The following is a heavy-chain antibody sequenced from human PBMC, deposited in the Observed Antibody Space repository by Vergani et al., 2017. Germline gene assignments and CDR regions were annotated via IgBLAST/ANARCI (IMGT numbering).Heavy chain of an antibody. CDR3: ARVRTTGFNWFDP. CDR1: GGSISSSSYY. D-gene: IGHD3-9*01. CDR2: IYYSGST. Sequence: QLQLQESGPGLVKPSETLSLTCTVSGGSISSSSYYWGWIRQPPGKGLEWIGSIYYSGSTYYNPSLKSRVTISVDTSKNQFSLKLSSVTAADTAVYYCARVRTTGFNWFDPWGQGTLVTVSS. V-gene: IGHV4-39*01. J-gene: IGHJ5*02.